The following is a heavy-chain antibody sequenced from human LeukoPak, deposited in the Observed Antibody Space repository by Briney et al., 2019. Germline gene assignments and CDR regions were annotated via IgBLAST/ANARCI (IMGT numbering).Heavy chain of an antibody. CDR2: ISGSGGST. J-gene: IGHJ4*02. D-gene: IGHD3-9*01. Sequence: GGSLRLSCAASGFTFSNYAMNWVRQAPGKGLEWVSGISGSGGSTYYADSVKGRFTISRDNSKNTLSLQMNSLRGEDTAVYYCAKDGSPDFDWLLSEKYFDYWGQGTLVTVSS. CDR3: AKDGSPDFDWLLSEKYFDY. CDR1: GFTFSNYA. V-gene: IGHV3-23*01.